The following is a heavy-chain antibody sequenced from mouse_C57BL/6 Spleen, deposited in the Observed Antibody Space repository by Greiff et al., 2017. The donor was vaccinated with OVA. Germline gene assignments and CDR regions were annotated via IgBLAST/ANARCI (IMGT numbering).Heavy chain of an antibody. CDR3: ARSCRVVADFDY. Sequence: VQLQQSGPELVKPGASVKISCKASGYSFTDYNMNWVKQSNGKSLEWIGVITPNYGTTSYNQKFMGKATLTVDQSSSTAYRQLNSLTSEDSAVYYCARSCRVVADFDYWGQGTTLTVSS. CDR1: GYSFTDYN. J-gene: IGHJ2*01. D-gene: IGHD1-1*01. CDR2: ITPNYGTT. V-gene: IGHV1-39*01.